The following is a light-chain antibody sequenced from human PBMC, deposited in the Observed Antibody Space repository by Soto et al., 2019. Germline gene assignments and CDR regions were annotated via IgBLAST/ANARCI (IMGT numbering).Light chain of an antibody. CDR2: SVS. J-gene: IGLJ1*01. CDR3: CSYAGSYTYV. CDR1: SSDVGSYNR. V-gene: IGLV2-11*01. Sequence: QSVLTQPPSVSGSPGQSVTISCTGTSSDVGSYNRVSWYQQPPGTAPKLLLSSVSKRPSGVPDRFSGSKSGNTASLTISGLQAEDEADYYCCSYAGSYTYVFGTGTKV.